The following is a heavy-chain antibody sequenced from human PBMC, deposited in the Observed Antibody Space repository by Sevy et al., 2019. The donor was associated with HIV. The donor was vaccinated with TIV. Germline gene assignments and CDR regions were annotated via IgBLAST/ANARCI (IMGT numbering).Heavy chain of an antibody. V-gene: IGHV3-33*05. D-gene: IGHD2-2*02. Sequence: GGSLRLSCAASGFTFSTYGMHWVRQAPGKGLEWVAVISYDGSNKYYGDSVKGRFTISRDNSKNTLYLQMNSLRAEDTALYYCARDINQLLYGGSNYYYGTDVWGQGTTVTVSS. CDR1: GFTFSTYG. CDR3: ARDINQLLYGGSNYYYGTDV. J-gene: IGHJ6*02. CDR2: ISYDGSNK.